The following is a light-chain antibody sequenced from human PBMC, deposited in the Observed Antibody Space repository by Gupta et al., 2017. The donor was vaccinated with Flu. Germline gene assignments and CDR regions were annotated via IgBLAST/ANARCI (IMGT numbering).Light chain of an antibody. V-gene: IGLV2-14*01. J-gene: IGLJ1*01. CDR1: SSDVGGYNY. Sequence: QSALTQPASVSGSPGQSITISCTGTSSDVGGYNYLSWYQQHPGKAPKLMIYEVSNRPSGVSNRFSGSKSGNTASLTISGLQAEDEADYYCSSYTSSSRGYVFGTGTKVTVL. CDR2: EVS. CDR3: SSYTSSSRGYV.